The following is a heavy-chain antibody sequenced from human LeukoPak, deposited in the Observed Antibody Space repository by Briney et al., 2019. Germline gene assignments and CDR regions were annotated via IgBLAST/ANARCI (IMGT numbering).Heavy chain of an antibody. CDR3: ARGGFSYGYGLGDY. D-gene: IGHD5-18*01. Sequence: QPGGSLRLSCAASGFTFTSDWMHWVRQAPGKGLVWVSRINSDGRSTSYADSVKGRFTISRDNAKSTLYLQMNSLRAEDTAVYYCARGGFSYGYGLGDYWGQGTLVTVSS. J-gene: IGHJ4*02. V-gene: IGHV3-74*01. CDR2: INSDGRST. CDR1: GFTFTSDW.